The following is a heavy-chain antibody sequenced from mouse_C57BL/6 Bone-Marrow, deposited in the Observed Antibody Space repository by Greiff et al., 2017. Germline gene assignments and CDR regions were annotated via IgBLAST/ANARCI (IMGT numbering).Heavy chain of an antibody. Sequence: QVQLKESGPGLVQPSQSLSITCTVSGFSLTSYGVHWVRQPPGKGLEWLGVIWSGGSTDYNAAFISRLSISKDNSKSQVFFKMNSLQADDTAIYYCAKNYYYYGIYYYAMDYWGQGTSVTVSS. D-gene: IGHD1-1*01. J-gene: IGHJ4*01. CDR1: GFSLTSYG. V-gene: IGHV2-4*01. CDR3: AKNYYYYGIYYYAMDY. CDR2: IWSGGST.